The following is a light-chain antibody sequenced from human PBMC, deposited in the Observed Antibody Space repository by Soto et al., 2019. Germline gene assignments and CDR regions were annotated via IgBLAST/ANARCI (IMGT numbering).Light chain of an antibody. CDR2: DAS. CDR3: QQYDNLPLI. Sequence: DIQMTQSPSSLSASVGDRVTITCQATRDIRKYLNCYQQQPGKAPKLLIYDASSLETGVPSRFSGSGSGTDFTLTISSLQPEDFATYYCQQYDNLPLIFGQGTRLEIK. V-gene: IGKV1-33*01. CDR1: RDIRKY. J-gene: IGKJ5*01.